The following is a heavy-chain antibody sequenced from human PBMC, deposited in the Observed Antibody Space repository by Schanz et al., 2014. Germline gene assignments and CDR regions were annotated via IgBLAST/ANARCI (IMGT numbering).Heavy chain of an antibody. D-gene: IGHD3-9*01. CDR2: ISGSGGST. CDR3: AKDHAGSDILTALGN. CDR1: GFTFSASA. V-gene: IGHV3-23*04. J-gene: IGHJ4*02. Sequence: EVQLVESGGGLVQPGGSLRLSCAASGFTFSASAMHWVRQAPGKGLEWVSGISGSGGSTYDADSVKGRFTISRDNSKNTLYLQMNSLRAEDTAVYYCAKDHAGSDILTALGNWGQGTLVTVSS.